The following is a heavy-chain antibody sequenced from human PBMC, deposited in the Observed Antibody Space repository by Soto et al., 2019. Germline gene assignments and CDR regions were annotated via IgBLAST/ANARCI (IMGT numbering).Heavy chain of an antibody. V-gene: IGHV4-59*01. CDR3: ARGHSGSYRTGEGYSYGMDV. D-gene: IGHD1-26*01. CDR1: GGSISSYY. J-gene: IGHJ6*02. CDR2: IYYSGRT. Sequence: QVQLQESGPGLVKPSETLSLTCTVSGGSISSYYWSWIRQPPGKGLEWIGYIYYSGRTNYNPSLKSRVTRSVDTAKNQFSLKLSSVTAADTAVYYCARGHSGSYRTGEGYSYGMDVWGQGTTVTVSS.